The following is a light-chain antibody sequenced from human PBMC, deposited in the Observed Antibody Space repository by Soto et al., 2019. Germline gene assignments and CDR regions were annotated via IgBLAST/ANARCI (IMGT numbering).Light chain of an antibody. CDR1: QSIYDW. J-gene: IGKJ1*01. CDR2: KAS. V-gene: IGKV1-5*03. CDR3: QQYNTYWT. Sequence: DIQMTQSPSTLSASVGDRVTITCRASQSIYDWLAWYQQKPGKAPKLLIYKASNLESGVPSRCSGSASWTEFTLTISSLQPDDFATYYCQQYNTYWTFGQGTKVEIK.